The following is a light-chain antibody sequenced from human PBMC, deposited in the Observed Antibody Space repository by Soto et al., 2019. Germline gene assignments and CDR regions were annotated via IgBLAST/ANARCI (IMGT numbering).Light chain of an antibody. J-gene: IGKJ2*01. CDR2: GAS. V-gene: IGKV3-15*01. CDR3: QQYNNWPQYT. Sequence: EVVMAQSPATLSASPGERVILSCRASQNIGSNLAWYQQRPGQAPRLLMYGASTRATETPARFSGSGSATDSTITISSLQSEDFAVYYCQQYNNWPQYTFGQGTKLEIK. CDR1: QNIGSN.